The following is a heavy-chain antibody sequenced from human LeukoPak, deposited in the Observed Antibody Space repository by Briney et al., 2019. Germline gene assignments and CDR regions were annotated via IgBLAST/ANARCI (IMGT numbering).Heavy chain of an antibody. CDR3: ARGLVATIYDY. CDR1: GGSFSGYY. D-gene: IGHD5-12*01. CDR2: INHSGST. V-gene: IGHV4-34*01. J-gene: IGHJ4*02. Sequence: PSETLSLTCAVYGGSFSGYYWSWIRQPPGKGLEWIGEINHSGSTNCNPSLKSRVTISVDTSKNQFSLKLSSVTAADTAVYYCARGLVATIYDYWGQGTLVTVSS.